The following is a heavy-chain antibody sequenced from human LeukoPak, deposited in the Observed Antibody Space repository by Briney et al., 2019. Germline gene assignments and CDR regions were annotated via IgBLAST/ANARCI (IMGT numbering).Heavy chain of an antibody. CDR2: IYWNDDK. Sequence: SGPTLVNPTQTLTLTCTFSGFSLSTRGVGVGWIRQPPGKALEWLPLIYWNDDKRYSPSLKSRLTITKDTSKNQVVLTMTNMDPVDTATYYGAHRGADSSGWYGYYFDYWGQGTLVTVSS. V-gene: IGHV2-5*01. CDR1: GFSLSTRGVG. D-gene: IGHD6-19*01. CDR3: AHRGADSSGWYGYYFDY. J-gene: IGHJ4*02.